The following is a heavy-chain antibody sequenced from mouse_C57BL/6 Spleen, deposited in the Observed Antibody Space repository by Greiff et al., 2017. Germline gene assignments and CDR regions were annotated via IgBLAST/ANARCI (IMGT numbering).Heavy chain of an antibody. V-gene: IGHV1-7*01. CDR2: INPSSGYT. J-gene: IGHJ3*01. CDR3: ARQNDGYYAWFAY. D-gene: IGHD2-3*01. CDR1: GYTFTSYW. Sequence: QVQLQQSGAELAKPGASVKLSCKASGYTFTSYWMHWVKQRPGQGLEWIGYINPSSGYTKYNQKFKDKATLTADKSSSTAYMQLSSLTYEDSAVYYCARQNDGYYAWFAYWGQGTLVTVSA.